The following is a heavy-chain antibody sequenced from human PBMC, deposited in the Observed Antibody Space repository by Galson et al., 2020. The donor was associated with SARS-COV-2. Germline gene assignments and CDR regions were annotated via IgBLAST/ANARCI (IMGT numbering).Heavy chain of an antibody. V-gene: IGHV3-33*01. CDR1: GFTFSSYG. J-gene: IGHJ3*02. CDR3: AGGVVGVAGGAFDI. Sequence: QLGESLKISCAASGFTFSSYGMHWVRQAPGKGLEWVAVIWYDGSNKYFADSVKGRFTISRDNSKNTLYLQMNSLRAEDTALYYCAGGVVGVAGGAFDIWGHGTMVAVSS. CDR2: IWYDGSNK. D-gene: IGHD1-26*01.